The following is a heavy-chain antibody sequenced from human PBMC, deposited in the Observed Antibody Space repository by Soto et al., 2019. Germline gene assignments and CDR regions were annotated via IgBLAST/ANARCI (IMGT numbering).Heavy chain of an antibody. V-gene: IGHV3-30-3*01. CDR3: ARPLWRDDYNWGYFDL. Sequence: GGSLRLSCAASGGTFSSYAMHWVRQAPGKGLEWVAVISYDGSNKYYADSVKGRFTISRDNSKNTLYLQMNSLRLEDTAVYYCARPLWRDDYNWGYFDLWGRGTLVTVSS. J-gene: IGHJ2*01. D-gene: IGHD4-4*01. CDR2: ISYDGSNK. CDR1: GGTFSSYA.